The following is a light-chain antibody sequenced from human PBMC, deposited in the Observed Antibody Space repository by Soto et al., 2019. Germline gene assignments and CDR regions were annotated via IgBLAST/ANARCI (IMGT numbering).Light chain of an antibody. CDR1: QSFSSNY. CDR2: GAS. Sequence: DIVLMHSPVTLSLSPWERATRSCSASQSFSSNYLAWYQQRPGQAPRLLIYGASTRATGIPARFSGSGSGTDFTLTISNLEPEDFAVYYCQQRSNWPANFGQGTRLEIK. CDR3: QQRSNWPAN. V-gene: IGKV3D-20*02. J-gene: IGKJ5*01.